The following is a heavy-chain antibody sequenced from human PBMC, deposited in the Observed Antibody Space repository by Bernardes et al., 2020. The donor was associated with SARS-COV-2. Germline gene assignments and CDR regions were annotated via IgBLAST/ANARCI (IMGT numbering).Heavy chain of an antibody. CDR2: IFSNDEK. CDR1: GFSLSNARMG. CDR3: ARIRWAYWYFDL. Sequence: SGPTLVKPTETLTLTCTVSGFSLSNARMGVSWIRQPPGKALEWLAHIFSNDEKSYSTSLKSRLTISKDTSKSQVVLTMTNMDPVDTAIYYCARIRWAYWYFDLWGRGTLVTVSS. J-gene: IGHJ2*01. V-gene: IGHV2-26*01. D-gene: IGHD1-26*01.